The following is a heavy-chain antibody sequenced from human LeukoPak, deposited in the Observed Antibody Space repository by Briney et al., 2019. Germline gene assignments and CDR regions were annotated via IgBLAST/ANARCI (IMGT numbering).Heavy chain of an antibody. V-gene: IGHV3-9*01. CDR2: ISWNSGSI. CDR3: AKAQRNYYDSWDIDY. CDR1: GFTFDDYA. J-gene: IGHJ4*02. Sequence: GGSLRLSCAASGFTFDDYAMHWVRQAPGKGLEWVSGISWNSGSIGYADSVKGRFTISRDNAKNSLYLQMNSLRAEDTALYYRAKAQRNYYDSWDIDYWGQGTLVTVSS. D-gene: IGHD3-22*01.